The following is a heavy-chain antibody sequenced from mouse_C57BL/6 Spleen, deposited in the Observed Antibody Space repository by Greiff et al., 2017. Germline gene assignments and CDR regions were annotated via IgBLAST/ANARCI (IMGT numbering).Heavy chain of an antibody. CDR1: GYTFTDYE. CDR2: IDPETGGT. Sequence: QVHVKQSGAELVRPGASVTLSCKASGYTFTDYEMHWVKQTPVHGLEWIGAIDPETGGTAYNQKFKGKAILTADKSSSTAYMELRSLTSEDSAVYDCTRWDDYDRRYFDYWGQGTTLTVSS. J-gene: IGHJ2*01. V-gene: IGHV1-15*01. D-gene: IGHD2-4*01. CDR3: TRWDDYDRRYFDY.